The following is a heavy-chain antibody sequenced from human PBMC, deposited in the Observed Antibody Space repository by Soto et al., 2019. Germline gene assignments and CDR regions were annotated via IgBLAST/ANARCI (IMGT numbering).Heavy chain of an antibody. CDR3: TKRATTVPTPGNYFDS. CDR2: LTRGGTS. D-gene: IGHD1-1*01. Sequence: EVHLLESGGGLVQPGGSLRLSCVASGFTFSDYSMSWVRQTPERGLEWVSTLTRGGTSYYADSVQGRFTVSRDNSKNTVSLQMHSLRAEDTALYYCTKRATTVPTPGNYFDSWGQGTLVTVSS. J-gene: IGHJ4*02. CDR1: GFTFSDYS. V-gene: IGHV3-23*01.